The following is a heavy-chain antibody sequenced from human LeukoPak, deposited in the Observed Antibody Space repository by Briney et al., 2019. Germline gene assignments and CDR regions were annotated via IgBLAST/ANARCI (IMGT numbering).Heavy chain of an antibody. Sequence: PGGSLRLSCAASGFTFSSYGMHWVRQAPGKGLEWVAVIWYDGSNKYYADSVKGRFTISRDNSKNTLYLQMNSLRAEDTAVYYCARGVGATTSDYWGQGTLVTVSS. CDR3: ARGVGATTSDY. V-gene: IGHV3-33*01. J-gene: IGHJ4*02. D-gene: IGHD1-26*01. CDR1: GFTFSSYG. CDR2: IWYDGSNK.